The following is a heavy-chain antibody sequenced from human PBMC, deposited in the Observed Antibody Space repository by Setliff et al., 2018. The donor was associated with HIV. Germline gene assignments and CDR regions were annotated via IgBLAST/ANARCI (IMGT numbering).Heavy chain of an antibody. D-gene: IGHD3-9*01. CDR1: GGSIWSGSYY. V-gene: IGHV4-61*09. J-gene: IGHJ1*01. Sequence: PSETLSLTCTVSGGSIWSGSYYWTWIRQPAGKGLEWIGHITASGGATYNPSVKSRVSISLGSPSSEFSLRLTSVSAADTAVYYCAREAEQDYDVVTETLVEGAYIQFWGQGSLVTVSS. CDR2: ITASGGA. CDR3: AREAEQDYDVVTETLVEGAYIQF.